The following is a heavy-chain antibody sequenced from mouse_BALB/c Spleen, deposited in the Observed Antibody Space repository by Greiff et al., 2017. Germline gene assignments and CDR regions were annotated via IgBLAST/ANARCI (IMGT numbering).Heavy chain of an antibody. CDR2: ISTYYGDA. J-gene: IGHJ2*01. Sequence: QVQLKESGAELVRPGVSVKISCKGSGYTFTDYAMHWVKQSHAKSLEWIGVISTYYGDASYNQKFKGKATMTVDKSSSTAYMELARLTSEDSAIYYCARGDGYDGFDYWGQGTTLTVSS. CDR3: ARGDGYDGFDY. V-gene: IGHV1S137*01. D-gene: IGHD2-2*01. CDR1: GYTFTDYA.